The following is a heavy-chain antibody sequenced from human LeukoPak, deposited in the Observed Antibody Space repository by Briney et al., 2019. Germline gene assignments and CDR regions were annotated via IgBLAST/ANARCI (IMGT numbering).Heavy chain of an antibody. CDR2: INHSGST. D-gene: IGHD6-19*01. Sequence: PSETLSLTCAVYGGSFSGYYWSWIRQPPRKGLEWIGEINHSGSTNYNPSLKSRVTISVDTSKNQFSLKLSSVTAADTAVYYCAREEVAGPYFDYWGQGTLVTVSS. V-gene: IGHV4-34*01. CDR1: GGSFSGYY. CDR3: AREEVAGPYFDY. J-gene: IGHJ4*02.